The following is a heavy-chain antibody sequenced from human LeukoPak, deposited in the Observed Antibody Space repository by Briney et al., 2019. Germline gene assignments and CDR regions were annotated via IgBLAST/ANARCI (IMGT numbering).Heavy chain of an antibody. CDR2: IYHSGST. CDR1: GGSISSSNW. Sequence: SETLSLTCAVSGGSISSSNWWSWVRQPPGKGLEWIGEIYHSGSTNYNPSLKSRVTISVDTSKHQFSLKLSSVTAADTAVYYRARVEYSRNYYYYGMDVWGQGTTVTVSS. V-gene: IGHV4-4*02. CDR3: ARVEYSRNYYYYGMDV. J-gene: IGHJ6*02. D-gene: IGHD6-6*01.